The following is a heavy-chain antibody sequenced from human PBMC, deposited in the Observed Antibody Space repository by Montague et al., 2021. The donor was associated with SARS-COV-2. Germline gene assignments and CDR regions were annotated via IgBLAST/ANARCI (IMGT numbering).Heavy chain of an antibody. CDR2: IFTSGNT. CDR1: DGSITSDNYY. Sequence: TLSLTCTVSDGSITSDNYYWSWIRQPAGKGLEWIGRIFTSGNTDYNPSLTGRVTMSLGTSEGPFSLKLNSVTAADTTIYYCPGVRFNAWHYFDYWGPGILVTVSS. J-gene: IGHJ4*02. CDR3: PGVRFNAWHYFDY. V-gene: IGHV4-61*02. D-gene: IGHD3-16*01.